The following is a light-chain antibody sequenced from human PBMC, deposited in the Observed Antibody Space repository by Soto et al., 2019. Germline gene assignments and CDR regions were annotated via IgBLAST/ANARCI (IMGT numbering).Light chain of an antibody. V-gene: IGKV1-39*01. J-gene: IGKJ2*01. CDR2: ASS. Sequence: DIQMTQSPSSLSSSIGDIVTITCRASQNIRNYLNWYQQKPGQAPNLLIYASSALRGGVPSRFSGSGSGTEFTLTISSLQPEEFATYYCQQGHTLPYTFGQGTNLGI. CDR1: QNIRNY. CDR3: QQGHTLPYT.